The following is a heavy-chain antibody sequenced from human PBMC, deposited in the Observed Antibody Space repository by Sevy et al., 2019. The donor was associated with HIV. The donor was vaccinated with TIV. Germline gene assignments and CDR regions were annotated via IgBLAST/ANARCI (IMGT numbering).Heavy chain of an antibody. CDR1: GFTFSSYA. V-gene: IGHV3-23*01. D-gene: IGHD4-17*01. J-gene: IGHJ6*03. CDR3: ARLSYRYGDWRQNYMDV. Sequence: GGSLRLSCAASGFTFSSYAMSWVRQAPGKGLEWVSAISGSGGSTYYADSVKGRFTNPRDKTKNTLYLQMNSLKAEDTAVYYCARLSYRYGDWRQNYMDVWGKGTTVTVSS. CDR2: ISGSGGST.